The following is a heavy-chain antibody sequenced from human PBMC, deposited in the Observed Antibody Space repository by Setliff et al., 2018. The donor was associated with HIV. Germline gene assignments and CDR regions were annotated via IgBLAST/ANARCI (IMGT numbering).Heavy chain of an antibody. CDR3: ARYRRPPYYLDY. CDR1: GDSISSYY. Sequence: SETLSLTCTVSGDSISSYYWSWIRQPPGKELEWIGYIYSTGDSNYNPSLKSRVTMAVDTSKNQFSLKLTSVTAADMAVYYCARYRRPPYYLDYWGQGTLVTVSS. J-gene: IGHJ4*02. D-gene: IGHD3-16*02. CDR2: IYSTGDS. V-gene: IGHV4-4*09.